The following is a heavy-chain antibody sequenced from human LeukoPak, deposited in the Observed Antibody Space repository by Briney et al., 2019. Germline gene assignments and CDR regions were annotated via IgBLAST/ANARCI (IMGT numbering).Heavy chain of an antibody. J-gene: IGHJ4*02. D-gene: IGHD3-10*01. Sequence: PGGSLRLSCVVSGFSFSDYYMSWFRQAPGKGLEWVSDIISNGETIDYADSVKGRFTISRDNAKNSMYLQMNSLRADDTAVYYCSRGGGVRGVVDYWGQGTLVIVSS. CDR1: GFSFSDYY. CDR3: SRGGGVRGVVDY. V-gene: IGHV3-11*01. CDR2: IISNGETI.